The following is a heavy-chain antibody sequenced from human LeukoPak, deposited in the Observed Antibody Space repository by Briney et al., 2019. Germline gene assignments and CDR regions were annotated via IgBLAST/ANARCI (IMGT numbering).Heavy chain of an antibody. J-gene: IGHJ4*02. CDR2: ISYDGSNN. Sequence: GGSLRLSCAASGFTFSGYWMTWLRQAPGKGLEWVAVISYDGSNNYYTDSVKGRFTISRDNSKNTLYLQMNSLRAEDTAVYYCAIGGVVINYAPFDYWGQGTLVTVSS. CDR1: GFTFSGYW. D-gene: IGHD3-22*01. V-gene: IGHV3-30*03. CDR3: AIGGVVINYAPFDY.